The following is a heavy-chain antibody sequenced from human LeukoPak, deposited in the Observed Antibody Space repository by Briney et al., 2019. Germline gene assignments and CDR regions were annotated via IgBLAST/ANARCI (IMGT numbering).Heavy chain of an antibody. CDR3: ARGVNTYGPPHFDN. CDR2: INPNSGGT. CDR1: GYTFTGYY. Sequence: ASVKVSCKASGYTFTGYYMYWVRQAPGQGLEWMGWINPNSGGTNYAQKFQGRVTMTRDTSISTAYMEMSRLRSDDTAVYYCARGVNTYGPPHFDNWGQGTLVTVSS. J-gene: IGHJ4*02. D-gene: IGHD2-8*01. V-gene: IGHV1-2*02.